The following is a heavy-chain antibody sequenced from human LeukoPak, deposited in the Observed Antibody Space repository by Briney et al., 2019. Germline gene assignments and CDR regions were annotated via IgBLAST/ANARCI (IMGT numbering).Heavy chain of an antibody. Sequence: SVKVSCKASGGTFSSYAISWVRQAPGHGLEWMGGIISIFGTANYAQKYKGRVTITADESTSTAYMELSSLRSEDTAVYYCARDQGSSHAFDIWGQGTMVTVSS. CDR2: IISIFGTA. J-gene: IGHJ3*02. CDR3: ARDQGSSHAFDI. V-gene: IGHV1-69*13. CDR1: GGTFSSYA. D-gene: IGHD6-6*01.